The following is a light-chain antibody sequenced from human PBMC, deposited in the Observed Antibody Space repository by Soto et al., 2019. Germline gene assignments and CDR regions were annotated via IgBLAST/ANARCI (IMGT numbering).Light chain of an antibody. V-gene: IGKV1-33*01. CDR2: DAS. J-gene: IGKJ2*01. CDR1: QGISNY. CDR3: QHYENLPYT. Sequence: DIQMTQSPSSLSASVGDRVTITCQASQGISNYLNWYQQKPGKAPKLLIYDASNLQTGVPSRFGGSGSGTDFTFTISSLQTEDIATEYCQHYENLPYTFGQGTKVEIK.